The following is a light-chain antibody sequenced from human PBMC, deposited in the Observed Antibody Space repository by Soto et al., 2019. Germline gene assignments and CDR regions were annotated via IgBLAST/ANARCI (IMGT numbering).Light chain of an antibody. CDR3: QQYGSSPRT. CDR2: GAS. J-gene: IGKJ2*01. V-gene: IGKV3-15*01. CDR1: PSVRSN. Sequence: EIVMTQSPATLSVSPGERATLSCRASPSVRSNLAWYQQNPGQAPRLLIYGASTRATGIPARFSGSGSGKEFPPPLRRPEAEDFAVYYCQQYGSSPRTFGQGTKVDIK.